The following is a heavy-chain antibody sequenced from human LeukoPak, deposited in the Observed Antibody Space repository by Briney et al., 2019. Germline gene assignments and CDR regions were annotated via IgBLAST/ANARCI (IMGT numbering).Heavy chain of an antibody. Sequence: GRSLRLSCAASGFTFGSYAMHWVRQAPGKGLEWVTFISYDGSNKYYADSVKGRFTISRDNSKNTVYLQMNSLRADDTAVYYCAREGATYYGSQNYYYYMDVWGKGTTVSVSS. D-gene: IGHD3-10*01. J-gene: IGHJ6*03. CDR3: AREGATYYGSQNYYYYMDV. CDR2: ISYDGSNK. V-gene: IGHV3-30*04. CDR1: GFTFGSYA.